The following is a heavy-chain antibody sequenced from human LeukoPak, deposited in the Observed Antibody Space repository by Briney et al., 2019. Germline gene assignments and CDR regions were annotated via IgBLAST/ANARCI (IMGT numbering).Heavy chain of an antibody. CDR3: ARVPYDAFGI. CDR1: GFTFSSYA. V-gene: IGHV3-30*04. CDR2: ISYHRSNK. Sequence: GGSLRLSCAASGFTFSSYATHWVRQAPGKGLEWVAVISYHRSNKHYADSVKGRFTISRDNSKSTLYLQMNSLRAEDTAVYYCARVPYDAFGIWGQGTMVTVSS. J-gene: IGHJ3*02.